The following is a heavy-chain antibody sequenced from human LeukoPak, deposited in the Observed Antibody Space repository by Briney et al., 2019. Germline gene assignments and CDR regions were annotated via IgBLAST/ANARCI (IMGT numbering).Heavy chain of an antibody. Sequence: RASVKVSCKASGYTFTSYGISWVRQAPGQGLEWMGWISAYNGNTNYAQKLQGRVTMTTDTSTSTAYMELRSLRSDDTAVYYCARLGHFDWLLNYYYYGMDVWGQGTTVTVSS. CDR3: ARLGHFDWLLNYYYYGMDV. V-gene: IGHV1-18*01. D-gene: IGHD3-9*01. CDR1: GYTFTSYG. J-gene: IGHJ6*02. CDR2: ISAYNGNT.